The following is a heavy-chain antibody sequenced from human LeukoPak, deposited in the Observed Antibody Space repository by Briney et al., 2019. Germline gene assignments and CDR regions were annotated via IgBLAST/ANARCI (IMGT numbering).Heavy chain of an antibody. CDR1: GYTFTSYY. V-gene: IGHV1-46*01. D-gene: IGHD5-12*01. CDR3: ARDAGVGYSGYDMPY. CDR2: INPSGGST. J-gene: IGHJ4*02. Sequence: ASVKVSCKASGYTFTSYYMHWVRQAPGQGLEWMGIINPSGGSTSYAQKFQGRVTITRDTSTSTVYMELSSLRSEDTAVYYCARDAGVGYSGYDMPYWGQGTLVTVSS.